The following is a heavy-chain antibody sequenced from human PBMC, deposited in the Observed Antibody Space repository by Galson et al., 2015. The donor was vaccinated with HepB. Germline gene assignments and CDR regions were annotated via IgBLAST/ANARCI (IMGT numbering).Heavy chain of an antibody. Sequence: SLRLSCAASGFTFSSSWMSWVRQAPGKGLEWVSGIYPDGHITYYADSVKGRFTISRDDSKNTVYLQMNSVRVEDTAVYFCAKDLCRADNCDPFDYWGQGTLVTVSS. V-gene: IGHV3-23*01. CDR2: IYPDGHIT. D-gene: IGHD1-20*01. CDR3: AKDLCRADNCDPFDY. CDR1: GFTFSSSW. J-gene: IGHJ4*02.